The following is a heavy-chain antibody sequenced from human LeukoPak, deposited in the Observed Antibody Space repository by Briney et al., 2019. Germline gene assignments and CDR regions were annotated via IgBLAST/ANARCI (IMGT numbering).Heavy chain of an antibody. V-gene: IGHV3-23*01. CDR3: AKRAGSYYNGPFDY. Sequence: PGGSLRLSCAASGFTFSSYAMSWVRQAPGKGLEWVSAISGSGGSTYYADSVKGRFTISRDNSKNTLYLQMNSLRAEDAVVYYCAKRAGSYYNGPFDYWGQGTLVTVSS. J-gene: IGHJ4*02. CDR1: GFTFSSYA. D-gene: IGHD3-10*01. CDR2: ISGSGGST.